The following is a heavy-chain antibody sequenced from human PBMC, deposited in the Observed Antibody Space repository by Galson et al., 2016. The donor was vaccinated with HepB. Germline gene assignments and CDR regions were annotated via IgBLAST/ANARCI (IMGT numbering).Heavy chain of an antibody. CDR1: GFTFSDHA. V-gene: IGHV3-9*01. CDR2: LSWNSGRI. D-gene: IGHD6-6*01. J-gene: IGHJ4*02. Sequence: ASGFTFSDHAMHWVRQAPGKGLEWVSGLSWNSGRIAYAASMKGRFTISRDNAKDSLYLQMNSLRAEDTAFYYCAKDMRRRQPNYSSSSGFDSWGQGTLVTVSS. CDR3: AKDMRRRQPNYSSSSGFDS.